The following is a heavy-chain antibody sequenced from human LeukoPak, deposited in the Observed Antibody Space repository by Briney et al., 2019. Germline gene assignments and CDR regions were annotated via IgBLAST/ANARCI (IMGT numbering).Heavy chain of an antibody. Sequence: GGSLRLSCAASGFTFSTHGMHWLRQAPGKGLEWVAFIRYDGINKYYADSVKGRFTISRDSFKNTLYLQMNSLRPEDTAVYYCAKEGDYYGSGSYRDGFDIWGQGTRATVSS. CDR3: AKEGDYYGSGSYRDGFDI. CDR1: GFTFSTHG. D-gene: IGHD3-10*01. V-gene: IGHV3-30*02. CDR2: IRYDGINK. J-gene: IGHJ3*02.